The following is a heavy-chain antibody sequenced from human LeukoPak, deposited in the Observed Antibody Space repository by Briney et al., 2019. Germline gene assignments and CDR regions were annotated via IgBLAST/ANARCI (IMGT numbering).Heavy chain of an antibody. CDR1: GFTFGDYA. Sequence: TGGSLRLSCTASGFTFGDYAMSWFRQAPGKGLEWVGFIRSKAYGGTTEYAASVKGRFTISRDDSKSIAYLQMNSLKTEDTAVYYRTREYTLLAFDIWGQGTMVTVSS. CDR3: TREYTLLAFDI. V-gene: IGHV3-49*03. J-gene: IGHJ3*02. D-gene: IGHD2-2*02. CDR2: IRSKAYGGTT.